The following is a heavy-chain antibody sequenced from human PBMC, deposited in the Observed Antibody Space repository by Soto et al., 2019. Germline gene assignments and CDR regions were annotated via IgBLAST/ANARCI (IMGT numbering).Heavy chain of an antibody. CDR3: AREGSAYLNSYYYSGMDV. J-gene: IGHJ6*02. CDR1: RFTFSDYS. Sequence: EVQLVESGGGLVQPGGSLRLSCAASRFTFSDYSMNWVRQAPGKGLEWVSYISNTGSTIYYADSVKGRFTISRDNAKNSLNLQMNSLRDEDTAVYYCAREGSAYLNSYYYSGMDVWGQGTTVTVSS. V-gene: IGHV3-48*02. CDR2: ISNTGSTI.